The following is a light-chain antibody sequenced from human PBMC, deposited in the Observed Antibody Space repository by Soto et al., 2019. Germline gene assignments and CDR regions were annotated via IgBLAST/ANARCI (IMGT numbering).Light chain of an antibody. CDR2: GAS. V-gene: IGKV3-20*01. CDR1: QSIFSNY. CDR3: QQYGTSPRT. Sequence: EVMLTQSPGTLSLSPGERATLSCRASQSIFSNYLAWYQQKSGQAPRLLIYGASNRATGLPDRFSGSGSGXDFPLTISSLEPGDFAVYYCQQYGTSPRTFGQGTKVEFK. J-gene: IGKJ1*01.